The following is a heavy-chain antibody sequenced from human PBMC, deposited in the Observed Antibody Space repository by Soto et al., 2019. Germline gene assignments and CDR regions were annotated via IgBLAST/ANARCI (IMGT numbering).Heavy chain of an antibody. V-gene: IGHV3-30*18. J-gene: IGHJ6*02. CDR2: ISYDGSNK. D-gene: IGHD4-4*01. Sequence: SLRLSCAASGFTFSSYGMHWVRQAPGKGLEWVAGISYDGSNKYYADSVKCRFTISRDNSKNTLYLQMNSLRAEDTAVYYCAKVSPRDYSNYDPVVIYYYYGMDVWGQGTTVTVSS. CDR1: GFTFSSYG. CDR3: AKVSPRDYSNYDPVVIYYYYGMDV.